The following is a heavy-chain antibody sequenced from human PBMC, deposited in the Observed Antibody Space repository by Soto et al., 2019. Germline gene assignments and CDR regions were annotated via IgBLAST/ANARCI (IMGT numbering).Heavy chain of an antibody. Sequence: SETLSLTCTVSGGSFKSGSYSWSWIRQPPGKGLEWIGYVYHTGRTRYNPSLKSRVSISMDTSKNQFSLNLDSVTAADTAVYFCARDLAYFDPWGQGNLVTVYS. CDR3: ARDLAYFDP. CDR2: VYHTGRT. V-gene: IGHV4-61*01. CDR1: GGSFKSGSYS. J-gene: IGHJ4*02.